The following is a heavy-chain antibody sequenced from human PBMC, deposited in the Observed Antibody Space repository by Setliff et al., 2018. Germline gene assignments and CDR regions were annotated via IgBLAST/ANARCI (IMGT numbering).Heavy chain of an antibody. Sequence: GASVKVSCKASGYTFTNYAIHWVRQAPGQRPEWMGWINTGNANTKYSQKFQGRVTITRDASASTVFLELSTLRSEDTAVYYCTRDFLGATASFDIWGQGTMVTVSS. V-gene: IGHV1-3*04. CDR3: TRDFLGATASFDI. CDR1: GYTFTNYA. CDR2: INTGNANT. J-gene: IGHJ3*02. D-gene: IGHD3-3*01.